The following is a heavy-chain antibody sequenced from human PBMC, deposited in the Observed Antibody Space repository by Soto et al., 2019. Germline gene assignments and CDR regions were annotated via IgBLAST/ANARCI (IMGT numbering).Heavy chain of an antibody. CDR2: IYWDDDK. Sequence: QITLKESGPTLVKPTQTLTLTCTFSGFSLSTSGVGVGWIRQPPGKALEWLALIYWDDDKRYSPSLKSRLTXTKDTSKNQVVLTMTNMDPVDTATYYCAHLESYYDILTGYARYNWFDPWGQGTLVTVSS. V-gene: IGHV2-5*02. J-gene: IGHJ5*02. CDR1: GFSLSTSGVG. CDR3: AHLESYYDILTGYARYNWFDP. D-gene: IGHD3-9*01.